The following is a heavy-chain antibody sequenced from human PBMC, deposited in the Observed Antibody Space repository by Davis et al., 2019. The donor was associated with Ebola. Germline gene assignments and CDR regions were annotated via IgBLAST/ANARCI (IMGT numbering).Heavy chain of an antibody. J-gene: IGHJ6*04. V-gene: IGHV3-9*01. D-gene: IGHD6-13*01. CDR1: GFIFDDYA. CDR3: AKGGIAAAGHYYYGMDV. Sequence: PGGSLRLSCAASGFIFDDYAMHWVRQPPGKGLEWVSGISWSSNNIGYADSVKGRFTISRDNAKNSLYLQMNSLRAEDTALYYCAKGGIAAAGHYYYGMDVWGKGTTVTVSS. CDR2: ISWSSNNI.